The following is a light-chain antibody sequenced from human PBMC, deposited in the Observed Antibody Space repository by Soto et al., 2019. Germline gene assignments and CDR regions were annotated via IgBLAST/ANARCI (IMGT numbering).Light chain of an antibody. CDR2: EVT. J-gene: IGLJ1*01. CDR3: ISFTSRHIYV. CDR1: SSDVGGYNY. V-gene: IGLV2-14*01. Sequence: QSALTQPASVSGSPGQSITISCTGTSSDVGGYNYVSWYQQHPGQAPKLIIYEVTNRPSGISNRFSGSKSGNTASLTISGLQTEDEADYYCISFTSRHIYVFGTGTK.